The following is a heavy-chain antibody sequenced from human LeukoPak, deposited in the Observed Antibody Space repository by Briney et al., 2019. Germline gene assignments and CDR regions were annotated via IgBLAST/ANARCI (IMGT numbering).Heavy chain of an antibody. Sequence: SETLPLTCTVSGGSISSYYWSWIRQPPGKALEWIGYIFHSGTANYHPSLKSRVTISIDTSENQFSLKLSSVTAADTAVYYCARKVYSFDVFDYWGQGTLVTVSS. CDR1: GGSISSYY. D-gene: IGHD2-15*01. CDR3: ARKVYSFDVFDY. V-gene: IGHV4-59*01. CDR2: IFHSGTA. J-gene: IGHJ4*02.